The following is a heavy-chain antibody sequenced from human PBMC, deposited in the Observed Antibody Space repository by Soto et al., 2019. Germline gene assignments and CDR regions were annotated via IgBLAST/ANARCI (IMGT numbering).Heavy chain of an antibody. CDR1: GGSISSGGYY. J-gene: IGHJ6*03. Sequence: ASETLSLTCTVSGGSISSGGYYWSWIRQHPGKGLEWIGYIYYSGSTYYNPSLKSRVTISVDTSKNQFSLKLSSVTAADTAVYYCAVGGSGSSIFHYYYYMDVWGKGTTVTVSS. V-gene: IGHV4-31*03. D-gene: IGHD3-10*01. CDR2: IYYSGST. CDR3: AVGGSGSSIFHYYYYMDV.